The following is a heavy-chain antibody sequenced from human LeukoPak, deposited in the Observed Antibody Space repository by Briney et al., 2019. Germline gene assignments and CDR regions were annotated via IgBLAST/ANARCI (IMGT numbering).Heavy chain of an antibody. J-gene: IGHJ4*02. CDR2: IYITGST. V-gene: IGHV4-59*13. CDR1: GGSISSYY. Sequence: KPSETLSLTCTVSGGSISSYYWTWIRQPPGKGLEWIGDIYITGSTNYNPYLKRRVTMSVDTSKNQFSLRLSSVTAADTAVYYCARHGGGWSFDYWGQGTLVTVSS. CDR3: ARHGGGWSFDY. D-gene: IGHD6-19*01.